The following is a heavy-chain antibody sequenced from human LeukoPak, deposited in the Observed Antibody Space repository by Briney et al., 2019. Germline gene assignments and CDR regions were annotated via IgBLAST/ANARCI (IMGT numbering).Heavy chain of an antibody. CDR3: AKDLIARVRGSPMDV. Sequence: PGGSLRLSCAASGFTFSIYAMNWVRQAPGKGLEWVSSISANGGETHYADSVKGRFTISRDDSTNTVYLHLSSLRAEDTAVYYCAKDLIARVRGSPMDVWGQGTRVIVSS. CDR1: GFTFSIYA. V-gene: IGHV3-23*01. J-gene: IGHJ6*02. D-gene: IGHD3-10*01. CDR2: ISANGGET.